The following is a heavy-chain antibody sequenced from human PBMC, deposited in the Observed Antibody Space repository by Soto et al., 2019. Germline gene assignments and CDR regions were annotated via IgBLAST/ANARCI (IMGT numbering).Heavy chain of an antibody. CDR3: VRDRWGWFGEP. V-gene: IGHV4-31*03. CDR1: GGSISSGYYY. Sequence: QVQLQESGPGLVKPSETLSLTCTVSGGSISSGYYYWSWLRQHPGKGLEWIGYIYYRGSTYYNPSLKSRVTISVDTSKNQFSLKLSSVTAADTAVYYCVRDRWGWFGEPWGQGTLVTVSS. J-gene: IGHJ4*02. CDR2: IYYRGST. D-gene: IGHD3-10*01.